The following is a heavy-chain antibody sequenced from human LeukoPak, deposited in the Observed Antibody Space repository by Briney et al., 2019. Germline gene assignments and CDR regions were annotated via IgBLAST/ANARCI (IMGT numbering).Heavy chain of an antibody. D-gene: IGHD3-3*01. CDR1: GYTFTSYG. V-gene: IGHV1-18*01. CDR3: AREGYDFWSGYLPS. Sequence: ASVKVSCKASGYTFTSYGISWVRQAPGQGLEWMGWISAYNGNTNYAQRLQGRVTMTTDTSTSTAYMELRSLRSDDTAVYYCAREGYDFWSGYLPSWGQGTLVTVSS. CDR2: ISAYNGNT. J-gene: IGHJ4*02.